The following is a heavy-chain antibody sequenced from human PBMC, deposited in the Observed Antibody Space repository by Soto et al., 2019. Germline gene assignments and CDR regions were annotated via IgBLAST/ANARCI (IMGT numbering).Heavy chain of an antibody. V-gene: IGHV1-8*01. CDR1: GYTFTSHD. CDR2: MNPNSGNT. D-gene: IGHD4-17*01. CDR3: ARWDYGYYARFDY. J-gene: IGHJ4*02. Sequence: QVQLVQSGAEVKKSGASVKVSCKASGYTFTSHDINWVRQATGQGLEWMGWMNPNSGNTGYAQKFQGRVTMTRNTSISTAYMELSNLRSEDTAVYYCARWDYGYYARFDYWGQGTLVTVSS.